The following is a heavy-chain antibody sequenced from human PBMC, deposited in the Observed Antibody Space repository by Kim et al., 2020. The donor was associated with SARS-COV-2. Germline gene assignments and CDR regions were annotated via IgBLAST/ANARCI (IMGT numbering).Heavy chain of an antibody. D-gene: IGHD3-9*01. CDR1: GFRLSDYW. V-gene: IGHV3-74*01. Sequence: GGSLRLSCTASGFRLSDYWMHWVRQAPGKGLMWVSRIDCEGNSRNYADSVQGRFTISRDNARNTVYLQMDSLRDEDTAVYYCTRVNFDRSTDYYNSGAFHLWGQGSMVSVSS. CDR2: IDCEGNSR. CDR3: TRVNFDRSTDYYNSGAFHL. J-gene: IGHJ3*01.